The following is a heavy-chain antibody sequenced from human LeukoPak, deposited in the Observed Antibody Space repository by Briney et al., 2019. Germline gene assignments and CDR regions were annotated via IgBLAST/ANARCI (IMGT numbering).Heavy chain of an antibody. V-gene: IGHV4-39*01. CDR1: GGSISSSSYY. Sequence: SGTLSLTCTVSGGSISSSSYYWGWIRQPPGKGLEWIGSIYYSGSTYYNPSLKSRVTISVDTSKNQFSLKLSSVTAADTAVYYCARLSNGGSDYWGQGTLVTVSS. J-gene: IGHJ4*02. CDR3: ARLSNGGSDY. CDR2: IYYSGST. D-gene: IGHD4-23*01.